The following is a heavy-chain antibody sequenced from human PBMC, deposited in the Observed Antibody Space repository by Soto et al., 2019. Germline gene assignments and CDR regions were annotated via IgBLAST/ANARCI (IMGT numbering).Heavy chain of an antibody. V-gene: IGHV3-48*03. CDR3: ARGRSYGPIDY. D-gene: IGHD5-18*01. J-gene: IGHJ4*02. CDR2: ISTSGSAI. Sequence: GGSLRLSCAASGFTFSSYEMNWVRQAPGKGLEWVSYISTSGSAIYYADSVKGRFTISRDNAKNSLYLQMNSLRADDTAVYYCARGRSYGPIDYWGQGTLVTVSS. CDR1: GFTFSSYE.